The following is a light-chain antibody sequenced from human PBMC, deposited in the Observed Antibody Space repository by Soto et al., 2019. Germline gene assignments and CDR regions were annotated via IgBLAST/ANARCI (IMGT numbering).Light chain of an antibody. CDR2: GAS. CDR3: QQYASSSSWT. J-gene: IGKJ1*01. Sequence: EIVLTQSPCTLSLSPGERTTLSCRASQTINTNSLAWYQQKPGQAPRLLIYGASNRATGIPDRFSGSGSGTDFTLTISRLEPEDFAAYYCQQYASSSSWTFGQGTKVEIK. CDR1: QTINTNS. V-gene: IGKV3-20*01.